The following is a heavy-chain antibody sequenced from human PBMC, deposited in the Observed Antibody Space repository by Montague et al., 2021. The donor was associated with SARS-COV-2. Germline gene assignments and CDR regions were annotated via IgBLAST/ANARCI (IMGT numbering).Heavy chain of an antibody. Sequence: SETLSLTCTVSGGSISSSGYYWGWIRQPPGKGLEWIGSIYYSGSTYYNPSLKSRVTISVDTSKNQFSLKLSSVTAADTAVYYCAGNRRITIILVGIGSGFDHWGQGTLVTVSS. CDR1: GGSISSSGYY. D-gene: IGHD3-22*01. J-gene: IGHJ5*02. CDR2: IYYSGST. V-gene: IGHV4-39*01. CDR3: AGNRRITIILVGIGSGFDH.